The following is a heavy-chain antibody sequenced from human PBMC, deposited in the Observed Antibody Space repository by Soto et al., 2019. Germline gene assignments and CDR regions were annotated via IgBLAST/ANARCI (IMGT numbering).Heavy chain of an antibody. V-gene: IGHV3-21*01. CDR1: GFTFSSYS. D-gene: IGHD6-13*01. CDR2: ISSSSSYI. J-gene: IGHJ5*02. Sequence: GVSLRLSCSASGFTFSSYSMNWVRQAPGKGLEWVSSISSSSSYIYYEDSVKGRFTISRDNAKNSLYLQMNSLRAEDTAVYYCARDSSSWYGTKWFDPWGQGTLVTVSA. CDR3: ARDSSSWYGTKWFDP.